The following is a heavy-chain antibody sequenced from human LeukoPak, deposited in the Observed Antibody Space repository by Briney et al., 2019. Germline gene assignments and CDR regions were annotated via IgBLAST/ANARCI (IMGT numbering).Heavy chain of an antibody. CDR2: INPNSAGT. CDR1: GYTFTGYY. J-gene: IGHJ5*02. CDR3: ARERGHYYDSSGYYEEHWFDP. V-gene: IGHV1-2*02. D-gene: IGHD3-22*01. Sequence: ASVKVSCKASGYTFTGYYMHWVRQAPGQGLEWMGWINPNSAGTNYAQKFQGRVTMTRDTSISTAYMELSRLRSDDTAVYYCARERGHYYDSSGYYEEHWFDPWGQGTLVTVPS.